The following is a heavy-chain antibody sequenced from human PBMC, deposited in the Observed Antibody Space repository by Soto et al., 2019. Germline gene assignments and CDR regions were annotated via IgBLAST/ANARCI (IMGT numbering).Heavy chain of an antibody. V-gene: IGHV4-34*01. Sequence: QVQLQQWGAGLLKPSETLSLTCAVYIGSFSGYSWNWIRQPPGKGLEWIGEISHSGSTNYNPSLKSRFTMSVDTSKNQFSLRLSSVTAADTAAYYCARGQRIGALTTWFDYWGQGTLVTVSS. CDR2: ISHSGST. CDR3: ARGQRIGALTTWFDY. D-gene: IGHD5-12*01. J-gene: IGHJ4*02. CDR1: IGSFSGYS.